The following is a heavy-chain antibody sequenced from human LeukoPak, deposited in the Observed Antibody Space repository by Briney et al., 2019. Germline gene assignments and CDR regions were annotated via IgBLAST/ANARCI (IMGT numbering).Heavy chain of an antibody. CDR1: GFTFSAYA. V-gene: IGHV3-23*01. J-gene: IGHJ4*02. CDR3: ASQPYSGSDYYYFDY. CDR2: ISGCGTT. Sequence: GGSLRLSCATSGFTFSAYAMTWVRQAPGKGLDWVSLISGCGTTYYADSVKGRFTVSRDNSKNTLYLQMKSLRDDDTAVYYCASQPYSGSDYYYFDYWGQGTLVTVSS. D-gene: IGHD1-26*01.